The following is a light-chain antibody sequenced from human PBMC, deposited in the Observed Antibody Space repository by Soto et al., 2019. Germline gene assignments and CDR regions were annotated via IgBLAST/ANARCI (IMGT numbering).Light chain of an antibody. CDR3: QQTYTIPRT. J-gene: IGKJ1*01. CDR1: QPISDA. V-gene: IGKV1-39*01. CDR2: AAS. Sequence: DIEMTQSPASLSASVGARVTISCRASQPISDALNWYQQKPGKAPNLLISAASTLHSGVPSRFSGSGSGTEFTLTISSLQVEDFATYYCQQTYTIPRTFGQGSKV.